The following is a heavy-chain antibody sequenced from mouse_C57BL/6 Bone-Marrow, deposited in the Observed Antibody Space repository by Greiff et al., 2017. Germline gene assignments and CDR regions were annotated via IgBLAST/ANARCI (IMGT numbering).Heavy chain of an antibody. J-gene: IGHJ3*01. Sequence: EVKLMASGPGLVKPSQSLSLTCSVTGYSITSGYYWNWIRQFPGNKLEWMGYISYDGSNNYNPSLKNRISITRDTSKNQFFLKLNSVTTEDTATYYCARARTGFAYWGQGTLVTVSA. CDR3: ARARTGFAY. V-gene: IGHV3-6*01. D-gene: IGHD4-1*01. CDR1: GYSITSGYY. CDR2: ISYDGSN.